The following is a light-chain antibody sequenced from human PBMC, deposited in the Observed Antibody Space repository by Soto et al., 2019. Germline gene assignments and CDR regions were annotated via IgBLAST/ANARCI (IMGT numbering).Light chain of an antibody. J-gene: IGKJ1*01. Sequence: ETVLRQVPGNMTLCRWEKPTNSSMTSQSVSNNYLAWYQQKPGQGPRLLIYGASSRATGIPDRFSGSGSGTDFTFTISRLEPEDFPVHYCRQYGPPPQTFGQGTEVDIK. V-gene: IGKV3-20*01. CDR3: RQYGPPPQT. CDR1: QSVSNNY. CDR2: GAS.